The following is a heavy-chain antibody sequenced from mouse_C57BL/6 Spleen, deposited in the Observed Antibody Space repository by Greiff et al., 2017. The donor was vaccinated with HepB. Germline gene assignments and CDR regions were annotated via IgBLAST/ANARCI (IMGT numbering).Heavy chain of an antibody. V-gene: IGHV1-59*01. J-gene: IGHJ2*01. CDR1: GYTFISYW. Sequence: QVQLQQPGAELVRPGTSVKLSCKASGYTFISYWMHWVKQRPGQGLEWIGVIDPSDSYTNYNQKFKGKATLTVDTSSSTAYMQLSSLTSEDSAVYYCARLDSSGYYFDYWGQGTTLTVSS. D-gene: IGHD3-2*02. CDR2: IDPSDSYT. CDR3: ARLDSSGYYFDY.